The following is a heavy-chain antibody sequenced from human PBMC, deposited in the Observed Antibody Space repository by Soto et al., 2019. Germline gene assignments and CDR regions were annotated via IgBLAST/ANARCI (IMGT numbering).Heavy chain of an antibody. J-gene: IGHJ5*02. V-gene: IGHV4-31*03. CDR2: IYSSGIT. Sequence: SSTXSLTCSFSVVSIIIASYSLNWIRQSPGRVLEWIGHIYSSGITYYNPPLKSRVSISLDTSNNQFSLKLTSVTAADTAVYFCEREDADRIESWLDAWGQGILV. CDR1: VVSIIIASYS. CDR3: EREDADRIESWLDA. D-gene: IGHD2-15*01.